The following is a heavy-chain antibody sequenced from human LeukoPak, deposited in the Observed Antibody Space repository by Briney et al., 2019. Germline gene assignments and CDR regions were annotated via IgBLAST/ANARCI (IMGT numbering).Heavy chain of an antibody. CDR1: GGSISSYY. CDR2: IYYSGST. CDR3: ARGGIAVAGTVPLFDY. Sequence: PSETLSLTCTVSGGSISSYYWSWIRQHPGKGLEWIGYIYYSGSTNYNPSLKSRVTISVDTSKNQFSLKLSSVTAADTAVYYCARGGIAVAGTVPLFDYWGQGTLVTVSS. V-gene: IGHV4-59*01. J-gene: IGHJ4*02. D-gene: IGHD6-19*01.